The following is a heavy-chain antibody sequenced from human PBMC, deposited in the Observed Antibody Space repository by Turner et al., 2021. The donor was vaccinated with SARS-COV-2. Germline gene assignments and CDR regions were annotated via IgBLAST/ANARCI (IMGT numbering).Heavy chain of an antibody. D-gene: IGHD1-20*01. CDR1: GYTFRGYY. CDR3: ARALIGTTLD. V-gene: IGHV1-2*02. CDR2: INPDTGDT. Sequence: QVHLVQSGAEVKKPGASVQVSCEASGYTFRGYYIHWVRQAPGLGLEWMGWINPDTGDTFYAQKFQGRVTMTRDTAIDTAFMELNSLTSDDTAFYYCARALIGTTLDWGQGTLVTVSS. J-gene: IGHJ4*02.